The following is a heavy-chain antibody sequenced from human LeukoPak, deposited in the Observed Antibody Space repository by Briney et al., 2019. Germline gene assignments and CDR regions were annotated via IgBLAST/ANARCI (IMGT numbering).Heavy chain of an antibody. V-gene: IGHV3-11*04. J-gene: IGHJ4*02. Sequence: GGSLRLSCAASGFTFSDYYMSWIRQAPGKGLEWVSYISSSGNTIYYADSVKGRFTISRDNAENSLYLQMNSLRVEDTALYYCARVPAMAGTYFDYWGQGSLVTVSS. CDR3: ARVPAMAGTYFDY. D-gene: IGHD5-24*01. CDR1: GFTFSDYY. CDR2: ISSSGNTI.